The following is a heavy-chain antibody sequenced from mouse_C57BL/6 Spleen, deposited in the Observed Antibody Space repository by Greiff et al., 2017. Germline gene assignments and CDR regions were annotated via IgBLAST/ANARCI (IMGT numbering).Heavy chain of an antibody. V-gene: IGHV5-6*01. CDR1: GFTFSSYG. CDR2: ISSGGSYT. Sequence: EVKLVESGGDLVKPGGSLKLSCAASGFTFSSYGMSWVRQTPDKRLEWVATISSGGSYTYYPDSVKGRFTISRDNAKNTLYLQMSSLKSEDTAMYYYARQGYDYAWFAYWGQGTLVTVSA. CDR3: ARQGYDYAWFAY. D-gene: IGHD2-4*01. J-gene: IGHJ3*01.